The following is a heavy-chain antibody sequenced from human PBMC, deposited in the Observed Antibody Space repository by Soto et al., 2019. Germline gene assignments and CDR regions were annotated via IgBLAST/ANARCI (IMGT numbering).Heavy chain of an antibody. D-gene: IGHD3-3*01. V-gene: IGHV4-31*03. CDR2: IYYSGST. CDR3: AGERGGVFGVAGFDP. J-gene: IGHJ5*02. Sequence: QVQLQESGPGLVKPSQTLSLTCTVSGGSISSGGYYWSWIRQHPGKGLEWIGYIYYSGSTYYNPSLKSRVTISVGTSKNQFCLKRCSVTAADTAVYYCAGERGGVFGVAGFDPWGQGTLVTVSS. CDR1: GGSISSGGYY.